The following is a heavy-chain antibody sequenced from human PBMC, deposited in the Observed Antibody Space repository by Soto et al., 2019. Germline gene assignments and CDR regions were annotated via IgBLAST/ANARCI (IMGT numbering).Heavy chain of an antibody. D-gene: IGHD2-2*01. CDR1: GGSISSGGYY. CDR3: ASSPLEYCSSTSCYGVYFDY. CDR2: IYYSGST. Sequence: PSETLSLTCTVSGGSISSGGYYWSWIRQHPGKGLEWIGYIYYSGSTYYNPSLKSRVTISVDTSKNQFSLKLSSVTAADTAVYYCASSPLEYCSSTSCYGVYFDYWGQGTLVTVSS. V-gene: IGHV4-31*03. J-gene: IGHJ4*02.